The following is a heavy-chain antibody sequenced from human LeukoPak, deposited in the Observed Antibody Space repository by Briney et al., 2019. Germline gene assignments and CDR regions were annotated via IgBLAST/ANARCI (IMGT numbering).Heavy chain of an antibody. Sequence: SVKVSCKASGYSLTSFDINWVRQGSGQGLEWMGWMNPKRGNTGYAPTFQGRVTITRDTSIDTAFMELSSLRPDDTAVYYCARGGSTTCYYNNYGMDVWGQGTTITVSS. V-gene: IGHV1-8*01. J-gene: IGHJ6*02. CDR3: ARGGSTTCYYNNYGMDV. D-gene: IGHD2-2*01. CDR1: GYSLTSFD. CDR2: MNPKRGNT.